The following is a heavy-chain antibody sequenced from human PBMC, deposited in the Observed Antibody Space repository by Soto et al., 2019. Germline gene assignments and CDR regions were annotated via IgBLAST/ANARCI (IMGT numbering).Heavy chain of an antibody. J-gene: IGHJ4*02. D-gene: IGHD6-19*01. CDR2: ISYDGSNK. V-gene: IGHV3-30-3*01. Sequence: GGSLRLSCAASGFTFSSYAMHWVRQAPGKGLEWVAVISYDGSNKYYADSVKGRFTISRDNSKNTLYLQMNSLRAEDTAVYYCARDRPRIAVAGTLDYWGQGTLVTVSS. CDR3: ARDRPRIAVAGTLDY. CDR1: GFTFSSYA.